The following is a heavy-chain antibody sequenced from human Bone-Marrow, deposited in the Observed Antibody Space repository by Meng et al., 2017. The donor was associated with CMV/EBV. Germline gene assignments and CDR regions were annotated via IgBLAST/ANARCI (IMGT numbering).Heavy chain of an antibody. CDR1: CFTFSNAW. CDR3: TTSTDIVGASIGS. J-gene: IGHJ4*02. V-gene: IGHV3-15*01. Sequence: SCFTFSNAWMSWVRQAPGKGLEWVGRIKSKTDGGTTDYAAPVKGRFTISRDDSKNTLYLQMNSLKTEDTAVYYCTTSTDIVGASIGSWGQGALVTVSS. CDR2: IKSKTDGGTT. D-gene: IGHD1-26*01.